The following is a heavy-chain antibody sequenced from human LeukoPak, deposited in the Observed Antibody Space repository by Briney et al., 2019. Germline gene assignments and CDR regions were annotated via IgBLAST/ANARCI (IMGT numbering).Heavy chain of an antibody. Sequence: ASVKVSRKASGYTFTSYGISWVRQAPGQGLEWMGWISAYNGNTNYAQKLQGRVTMTTDTSTSTAYMELRSLRSDDTAVYYCARDGYCRGGSCYSGAGWFDPWGQGTLVTVSS. CDR3: ARDGYCRGGSCYSGAGWFDP. D-gene: IGHD2-15*01. CDR2: ISAYNGNT. J-gene: IGHJ5*02. V-gene: IGHV1-18*01. CDR1: GYTFTSYG.